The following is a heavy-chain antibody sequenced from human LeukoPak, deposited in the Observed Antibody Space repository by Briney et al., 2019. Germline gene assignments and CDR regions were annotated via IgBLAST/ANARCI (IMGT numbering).Heavy chain of an antibody. CDR3: ARGLYSSSWLEYYYYMDV. CDR1: GYTFTGYY. J-gene: IGHJ6*03. Sequence: ASVKVSCKASGYTFTGYYMHWVRQAPGQGLEWMGWINPNSGGTNYAQKLQGRVTMTTDTSTSTAYMELRSLRSDDTAVYYCARGLYSSSWLEYYYYMDVWGKGTTVTVSS. V-gene: IGHV1-2*02. D-gene: IGHD6-13*01. CDR2: INPNSGGT.